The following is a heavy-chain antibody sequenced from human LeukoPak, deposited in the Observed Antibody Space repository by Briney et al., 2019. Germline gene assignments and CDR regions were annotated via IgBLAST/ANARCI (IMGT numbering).Heavy chain of an antibody. CDR2: VSHDGSTQ. CDR1: GFSFTIHA. J-gene: IGHJ4*02. V-gene: IGHV3-30*10. CDR3: ARAIVGTENFDY. D-gene: IGHD5-12*01. Sequence: PGGSLRLSCAASGFSFTIHAMHWVRQAPGKGLEWVAVVSHDGSTQYYTDSVRGRFTISRDNSKSTFYLQMNRLRTDDTAVYLCARAIVGTENFDYWGQGTLVTVSS.